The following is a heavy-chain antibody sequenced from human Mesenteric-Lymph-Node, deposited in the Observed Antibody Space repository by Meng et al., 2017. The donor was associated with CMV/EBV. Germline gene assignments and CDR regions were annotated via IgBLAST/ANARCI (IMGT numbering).Heavy chain of an antibody. D-gene: IGHD3-10*01. CDR1: GCSISSSSYY. CDR3: ARPHYYGSGSSPWFDP. CDR2: IYYSGST. V-gene: IGHV4-39*01. Sequence: QLQLQESCPGLVKPSETLSLTCTFSGCSISSSSYYWGWIRQPPGKGLEWIGSIYYSGSTYYNPSLKSRVTISVDTSKNQFSLKLSSVTAADTAVYYCARPHYYGSGSSPWFDPWGQGTLVTVSS. J-gene: IGHJ5*02.